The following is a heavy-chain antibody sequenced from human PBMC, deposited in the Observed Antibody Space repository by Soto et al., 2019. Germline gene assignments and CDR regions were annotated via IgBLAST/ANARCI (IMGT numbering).Heavy chain of an antibody. J-gene: IGHJ6*02. CDR3: ARPSNPSSSWPYYYYGMDV. D-gene: IGHD6-13*01. CDR2: IDPSDSYT. Sequence: GESLKISCKGSGYSFTSYWISWVRQMPGKGLEWMGRIDPSDSYTNYSPSFQGHVTISADKSISTAYLQWSSLKASDTAMYYCARPSNPSSSWPYYYYGMDVWGQGTTVTVSS. CDR1: GYSFTSYW. V-gene: IGHV5-10-1*01.